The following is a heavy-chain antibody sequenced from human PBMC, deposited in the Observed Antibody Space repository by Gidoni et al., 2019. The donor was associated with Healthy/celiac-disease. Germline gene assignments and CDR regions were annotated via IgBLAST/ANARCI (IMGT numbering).Heavy chain of an antibody. CDR2: IYYSGST. V-gene: IGHV4-39*01. J-gene: IGHJ4*02. Sequence: QLQLQASGPGLVKPSETLSLTCTVSGGSLSSSSYYWGWIRQPPGKGLEWIGSIYYSGSTYYNPSLKSRVTISVDTSKNQFSLKLSSVTAADTAVYYCATWGDSSGYESYWGQGTLVTVSS. CDR1: GGSLSSSSYY. CDR3: ATWGDSSGYESY. D-gene: IGHD3-22*01.